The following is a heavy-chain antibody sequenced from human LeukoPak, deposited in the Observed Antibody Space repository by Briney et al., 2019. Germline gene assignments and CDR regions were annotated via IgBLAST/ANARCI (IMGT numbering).Heavy chain of an antibody. Sequence: GGSLRLSCAASGFTFSTYWMHWVRQAPGKGLVWVSRIKSDGSTNYENSLKGRRTISRGNAKNTVSLQMNSLRPEDTGVYYCARSPSEIGGYYPEYFRHWGQGTLVTVSS. D-gene: IGHD3-22*01. V-gene: IGHV3-74*01. CDR2: IKSDGST. CDR1: GFTFSTYW. J-gene: IGHJ1*01. CDR3: ARSPSEIGGYYPEYFRH.